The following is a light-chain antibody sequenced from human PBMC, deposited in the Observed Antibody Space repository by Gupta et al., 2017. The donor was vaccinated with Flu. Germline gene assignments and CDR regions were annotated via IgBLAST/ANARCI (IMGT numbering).Light chain of an antibody. J-gene: IGKJ2*01. CDR3: SQGKGWPHA. V-gene: IGKV2-30*02. Sequence: VTLGQPAYISCRSSQRLVHSDGNTYLHWFQQRPGQSPRRLIYKVSNPVSGVPHRFSGSGSGTDFTLKISRAEAEDVGVYYCSQGKGWPHAFGQGTKVEI. CDR1: QRLVHSDGNTY. CDR2: KVS.